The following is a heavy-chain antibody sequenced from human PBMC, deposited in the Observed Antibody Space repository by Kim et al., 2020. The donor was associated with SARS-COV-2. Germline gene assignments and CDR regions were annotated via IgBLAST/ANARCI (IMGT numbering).Heavy chain of an antibody. J-gene: IGHJ6*02. CDR3: ARDLRYCSSTICYMGGMDV. V-gene: IGHV3-30-3*01. D-gene: IGHD2-2*01. CDR1: GFTFSSYA. Sequence: GGSLRLSCAASGFTFSSYAMNWVRQAPGKGLEWVAVISYDGGNKYYADSVKGRFTISRDNSKNTMYLQMNSLRAEDTAVYYCARDLRYCSSTICYMGGMDVWGQGTTVTVSS. CDR2: ISYDGGNK.